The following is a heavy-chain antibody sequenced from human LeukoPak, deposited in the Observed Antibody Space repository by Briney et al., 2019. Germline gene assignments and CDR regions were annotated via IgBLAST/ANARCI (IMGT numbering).Heavy chain of an antibody. Sequence: GGSLRLSCAVSGFTFSSYWMSWVRQTPGKGLEWVANINQDGSEKHYVDSVKGQFTISRDNAKKSLYLQMNSLRAEDTAVYFCARETYRLDPWGQGTLVTVSS. CDR1: GFTFSSYW. V-gene: IGHV3-7*05. CDR2: INQDGSEK. J-gene: IGHJ5*02. CDR3: ARETYRLDP. D-gene: IGHD2-2*01.